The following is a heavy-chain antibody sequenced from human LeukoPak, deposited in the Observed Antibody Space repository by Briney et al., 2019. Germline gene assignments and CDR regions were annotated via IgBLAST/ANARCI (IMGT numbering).Heavy chain of an antibody. CDR3: ARVGGSYYKGNYYYGMDV. D-gene: IGHD1-26*01. J-gene: IGHJ6*02. V-gene: IGHV1-8*01. CDR2: MNPNSGNT. Sequence: GASVKVSCKSSGYTFTSYDISWVRQATGQGLEWMGWMNPNSGNTGYAQKFQGRVTMTRNTSISTAYMELSSLRSEDTAVYYCARVGGSYYKGNYYYGMDVWGQGTTVTVSS. CDR1: GYTFTSYD.